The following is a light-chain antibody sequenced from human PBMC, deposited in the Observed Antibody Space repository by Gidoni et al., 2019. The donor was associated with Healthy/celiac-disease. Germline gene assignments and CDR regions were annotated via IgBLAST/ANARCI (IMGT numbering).Light chain of an antibody. CDR3: QQYNSYLWT. J-gene: IGKJ1*01. Sequence: IQLTPSPSALSASVGDRVTITCRASQCISSWLAWYQQKPEKAPKFLIYDASSLESGVPSRFSGSGSGTEFTLTISSLQPDDFATYYCQQYNSYLWTFGQXTKVEIK. CDR2: DAS. V-gene: IGKV1-5*01. CDR1: QCISSW.